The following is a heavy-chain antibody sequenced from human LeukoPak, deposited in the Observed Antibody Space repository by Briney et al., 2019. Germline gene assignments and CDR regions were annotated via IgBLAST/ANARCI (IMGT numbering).Heavy chain of an antibody. D-gene: IGHD2-15*01. CDR2: IIGSGGNT. J-gene: IGHJ4*02. CDR1: GFSFSRYA. V-gene: IGHV3-23*01. Sequence: PGWSLRLSCAASGFSFSRYAMSWVPQAPGTGLEWVSAIIGSGGNTYYADSVKGRFTISRDNSKNTLYLQMNSLKAEDTAVYYCAKEVRGNLDYWGQGTLVTVSS. CDR3: AKEVRGNLDY.